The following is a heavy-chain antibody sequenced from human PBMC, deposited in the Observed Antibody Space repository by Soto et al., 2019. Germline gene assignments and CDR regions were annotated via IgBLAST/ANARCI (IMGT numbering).Heavy chain of an antibody. D-gene: IGHD3-10*01. CDR2: ISAYNGNT. CDR3: ARDLSGFGESQDGMDV. CDR1: GYTFTSYG. J-gene: IGHJ6*02. V-gene: IGHV1-18*01. Sequence: QVQLVQSGAEVKKPGASVKVSCKASGYTFTSYGISWVRQAPGQGLEWMGWISAYNGNTNYAQKLQGRVTMTTDTSTSTAYMELRSLRSDDTAVYYFARDLSGFGESQDGMDVWGQGTTVTVSS.